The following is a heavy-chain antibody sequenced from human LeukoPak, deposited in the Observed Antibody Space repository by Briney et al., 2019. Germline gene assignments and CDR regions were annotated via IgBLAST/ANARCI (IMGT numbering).Heavy chain of an antibody. CDR2: INHSGST. V-gene: IGHV4-34*01. J-gene: IGHJ3*02. CDR3: ARVNGIWAVWAFDI. Sequence: SETLSLTCAVYGGSFSGYYWSWIRQPPGKGLEWIGEINHSGSTNYNPSLKSRVTISVDTSKNQFSLKLSSVTAADTAVYYCARVNGIWAVWAFDIWGQGTMVTVSS. D-gene: IGHD2-8*01. CDR1: GGSFSGYY.